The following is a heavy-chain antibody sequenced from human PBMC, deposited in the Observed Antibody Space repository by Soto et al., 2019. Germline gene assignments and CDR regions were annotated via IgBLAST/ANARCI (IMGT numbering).Heavy chain of an antibody. Sequence: QMQLVQSGPEVKKPGTSVKVSCKASGFTFTSSAVQWVRQARGQRLEWIGWIVVGSGNTNYAQKFQERVTITRDMSKSTASMELSSLRSEDTAVYYCAAGPYYDFWSGYYTGTCWFDPWGQGTLVTVSS. CDR2: IVVGSGNT. CDR1: GFTFTSSA. D-gene: IGHD3-3*01. CDR3: AAGPYYDFWSGYYTGTCWFDP. J-gene: IGHJ5*02. V-gene: IGHV1-58*01.